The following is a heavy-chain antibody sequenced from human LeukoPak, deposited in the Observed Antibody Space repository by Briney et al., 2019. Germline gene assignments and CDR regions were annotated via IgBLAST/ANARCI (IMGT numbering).Heavy chain of an antibody. CDR2: IHTSGST. CDR1: GDSISSSY. J-gene: IGHJ4*02. V-gene: IGHV4-4*07. D-gene: IGHD3-3*02. CDR3: AKEGVLAPATLDY. Sequence: PSETLSLTCTVSGDSISSSYWSWIQQPVGKGLEYIGRIHTSGSTNFNPSLKSRVTMSVDTSKNQFSLKLGSVTAADTAVYYCAKEGVLAPATLDYWGQGTLVTVSS.